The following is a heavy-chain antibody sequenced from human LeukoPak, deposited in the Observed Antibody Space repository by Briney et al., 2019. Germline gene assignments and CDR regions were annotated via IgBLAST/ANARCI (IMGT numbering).Heavy chain of an antibody. CDR3: ARGYSSSWDDVGYIDY. Sequence: SETLSLTCTVSGGSIRSYYWSWIRQPPGEGPEWIGYIFYSGSTNYNPSLKSRVTISIDTSKNQFSLKLSSVPAADTAVYYCARGYSSSWDDVGYIDYWGQGSLVTVSS. CDR2: IFYSGST. V-gene: IGHV4-59*01. D-gene: IGHD6-13*01. CDR1: GGSIRSYY. J-gene: IGHJ4*02.